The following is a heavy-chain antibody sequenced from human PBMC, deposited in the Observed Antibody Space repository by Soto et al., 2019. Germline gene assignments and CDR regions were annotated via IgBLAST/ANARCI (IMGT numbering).Heavy chain of an antibody. V-gene: IGHV3-23*01. Sequence: GGSLRLSCAASGFTFSNYAMSWLRQAPGKGLEWVSISGSGGNTYYADSVKGRFTISRDNSKNTLYLQMNSLRAEDTAVYYCAKDRPVDTAMVTGYFDYWGQGTLVTVSS. CDR1: GFTFSNYA. CDR3: AKDRPVDTAMVTGYFDY. CDR2: ISGSGGNT. D-gene: IGHD5-18*01. J-gene: IGHJ4*02.